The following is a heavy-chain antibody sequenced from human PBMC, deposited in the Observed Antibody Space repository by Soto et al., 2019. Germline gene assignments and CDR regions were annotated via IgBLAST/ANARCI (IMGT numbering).Heavy chain of an antibody. CDR1: GDSITNSAYY. D-gene: IGHD2-8*01. V-gene: IGHV4-39*01. CDR2: FFYGGTT. CDR3: ARRGVRTPDH. Sequence: PSETLSLTCTVSGDSITNSAYYWGWIRQSPGKELEWIGSFFYGGTTYYSPSLKSRVTISVDTSKNQFSLKLSAVTAADTAFYHCARRGVRTPDHWGQGILVTSPQ. J-gene: IGHJ4*02.